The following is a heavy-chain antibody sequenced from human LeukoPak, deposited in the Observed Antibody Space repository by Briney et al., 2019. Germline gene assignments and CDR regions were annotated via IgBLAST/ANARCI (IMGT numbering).Heavy chain of an antibody. D-gene: IGHD3-22*01. J-gene: IGHJ4*02. CDR1: GFTFDDYA. Sequence: PGRSLRLSCAASGFTFDDYAMHWVRQAPGKGLEWVSGISWNSGSIGYADSVKGRFTISRDNAKNSLYLQMNSLRAEDTALYYCAKASSHDSSGYLDYWGQGTLVTVSS. CDR3: AKASSHDSSGYLDY. V-gene: IGHV3-9*01. CDR2: ISWNSGSI.